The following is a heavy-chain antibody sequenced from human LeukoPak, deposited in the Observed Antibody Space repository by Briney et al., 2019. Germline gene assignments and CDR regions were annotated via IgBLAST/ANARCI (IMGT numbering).Heavy chain of an antibody. D-gene: IGHD2-2*01. Sequence: ASVKVSCKVSGYSLTELSMHWVRQAPGKGLEWMGGFDPEDGETIYAQKFQGRVTMTEDTSTDTAYMELSSLRSEDTAVYYCATTRYCSSTSCYFYWFDPWGQGTLVTVSS. CDR1: GYSLTELS. CDR3: ATTRYCSSTSCYFYWFDP. V-gene: IGHV1-24*01. CDR2: FDPEDGET. J-gene: IGHJ5*02.